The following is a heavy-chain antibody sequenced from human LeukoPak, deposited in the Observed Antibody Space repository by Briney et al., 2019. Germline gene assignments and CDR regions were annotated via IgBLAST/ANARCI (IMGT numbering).Heavy chain of an antibody. J-gene: IGHJ6*02. CDR2: INHSGST. CDR3: ARDGVVPAAMRRHYYYYYGMDV. V-gene: IGHV4-34*01. CDR1: GGSFSGYY. D-gene: IGHD2-2*01. Sequence: SETLSLTCAVYGGSFSGYYWSWIRQPPGKGLEWIGEINHSGSTNYNPSLKSRVTMSVDTSKNQFSLKLSSVTAADTAVYYCARDGVVPAAMRRHYYYYYGMDVWGQGTTVTVSS.